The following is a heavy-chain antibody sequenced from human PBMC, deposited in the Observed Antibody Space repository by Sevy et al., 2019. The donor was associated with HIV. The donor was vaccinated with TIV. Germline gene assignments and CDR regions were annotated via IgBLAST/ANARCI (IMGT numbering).Heavy chain of an antibody. V-gene: IGHV3-15*01. Sequence: RGSLRLSCAASGFTFSNAWMSWVRQAPGKGLEWVGRIKSKTDGGTTDYAAPVKGRFTISRDDSKDTLYLQMNSLKTEDTAVYYCTTDSKLKGYSSSWYAYYYYYGMDVWGQGTTVTVSS. J-gene: IGHJ6*02. CDR2: IKSKTDGGTT. D-gene: IGHD6-13*01. CDR1: GFTFSNAW. CDR3: TTDSKLKGYSSSWYAYYYYYGMDV.